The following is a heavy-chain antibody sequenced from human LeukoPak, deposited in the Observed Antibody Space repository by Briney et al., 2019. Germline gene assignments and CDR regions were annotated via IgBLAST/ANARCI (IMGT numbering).Heavy chain of an antibody. CDR3: ARDGGGDIVVAFAFDI. D-gene: IGHD2-15*01. CDR2: INQDGSEK. Sequence: PGGSLRLSCAASGFTFSNYWMSWVRKAPGKGLEWLAHINQDGSEKYYVDSVKGRFTISRDNAKNSLYLQMNSLRAEDTAVYYCARDGGGDIVVAFAFDIWGQGTMVTVSS. J-gene: IGHJ3*02. V-gene: IGHV3-7*05. CDR1: GFTFSNYW.